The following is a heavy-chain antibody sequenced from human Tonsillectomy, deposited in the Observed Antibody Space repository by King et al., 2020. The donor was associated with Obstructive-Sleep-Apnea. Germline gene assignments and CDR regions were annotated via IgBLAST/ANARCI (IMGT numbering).Heavy chain of an antibody. D-gene: IGHD2-2*01. CDR1: GYSFTSYW. J-gene: IGHJ4*02. CDR2: IDPSDSYT. Sequence: EVQLVESGAEVKKPGESLRISCKGSGYSFTSYWSSWVRQMPGKGLEWMGRIDPSDSYTNYSPSFQGNVTISADKSISTAYLQWSSLKASDNAMYYCARQGYCSSTSCYAYYYWGQGTLVTVSS. V-gene: IGHV5-10-1*01. CDR3: ARQGYCSSTSCYAYYY.